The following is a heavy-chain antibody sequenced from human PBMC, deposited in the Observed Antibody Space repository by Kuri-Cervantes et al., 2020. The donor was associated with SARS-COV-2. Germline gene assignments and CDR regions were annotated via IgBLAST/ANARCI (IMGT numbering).Heavy chain of an antibody. CDR3: ARENSDFMTWFDP. CDR2: ITGGGAHI. CDR1: GFTFDSYS. D-gene: IGHD3/OR15-3a*01. Sequence: GGSLRLSCAASGFTFDSYSMTWVRQAPGKGLEWVSSITGGGAHISYADSVKGRFTISRDNAKNSLYLKMNSLRAEDTAVYSCARENSDFMTWFDPWGQGNLVTVSS. V-gene: IGHV3-21*01. J-gene: IGHJ5*02.